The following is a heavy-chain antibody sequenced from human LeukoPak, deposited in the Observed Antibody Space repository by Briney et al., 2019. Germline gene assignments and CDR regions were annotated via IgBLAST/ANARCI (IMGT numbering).Heavy chain of an antibody. D-gene: IGHD3-3*01. CDR3: ARTDYDFWSGWGYCFDY. CDR2: INTNTGNP. Sequence: ASVKVSCKASGYTFTAYAMNWLRQAPGQGLEWMGWINTNTGNPTYAQGFTGRFVFSLDTSVSTAYLQISSLKAEDTAVYYCARTDYDFWSGWGYCFDYWGQGTLVTVSS. J-gene: IGHJ4*02. CDR1: GYTFTAYA. V-gene: IGHV7-4-1*02.